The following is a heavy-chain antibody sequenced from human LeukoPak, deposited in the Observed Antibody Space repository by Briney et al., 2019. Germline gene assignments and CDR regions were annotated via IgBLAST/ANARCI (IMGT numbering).Heavy chain of an antibody. CDR1: GGSISSYY. Sequence: SETLSLTCTVSGGSISSYYWSWIRQPPGKGLEWIGYIYYSGSTNYNPSLKSRVTISVDTSKNQFSLKLSSVTAADTAVYYCARVXAATIDYWGQGTLVTVSS. CDR3: ARVXAATIDY. J-gene: IGHJ4*02. V-gene: IGHV4-59*01. CDR2: IYYSGST. D-gene: IGHD2-15*01.